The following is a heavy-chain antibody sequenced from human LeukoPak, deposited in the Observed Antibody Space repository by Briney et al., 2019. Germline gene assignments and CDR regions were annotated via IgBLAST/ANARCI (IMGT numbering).Heavy chain of an antibody. Sequence: SQTLSLTCTVSGGSISSGAYYWSWIRQHPGKGLEWIGYILHSGSTYYNPSLKSRITISVDTSKNQFSLKLRSVTAADTAMYYCARAVVLYYDGSGYSTRFDYWGQGTLVTVSS. V-gene: IGHV4-31*03. J-gene: IGHJ4*02. D-gene: IGHD3-22*01. CDR3: ARAVVLYYDGSGYSTRFDY. CDR1: GGSISSGAYY. CDR2: ILHSGST.